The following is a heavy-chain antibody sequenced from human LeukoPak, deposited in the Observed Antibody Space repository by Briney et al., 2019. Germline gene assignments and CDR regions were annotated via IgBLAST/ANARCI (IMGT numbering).Heavy chain of an antibody. CDR3: AKATYGSGSYGYFYY. CDR2: ISYDGSNK. J-gene: IGHJ4*02. V-gene: IGHV3-30*18. CDR1: GFTFSSYG. D-gene: IGHD3-10*01. Sequence: PGGSLRLSCAASGFTFSSYGMHWVRQAPGKGLEWVAVISYDGSNKYYADSVKGRFTISRDNSKNTLYLQMNSLRAEDTAVYYCAKATYGSGSYGYFYYWGQGTLVTVSS.